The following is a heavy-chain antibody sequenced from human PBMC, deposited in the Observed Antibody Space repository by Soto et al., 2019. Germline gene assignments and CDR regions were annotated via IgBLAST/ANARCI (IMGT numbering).Heavy chain of an antibody. V-gene: IGHV4-61*03. D-gene: IGHD3-22*01. Sequence: QVQLQESGPGLVKPSETLSLTCSVSGGSVSNASFYWTWIRQAPGTGLEYIGYIFYTGVTNYNPSPSSRVTISLATAKNHCSLKLNSMTAADTAVYYCVRVLDSSWYADLWGRGTLVTVSS. CDR1: GGSVSNASFY. CDR3: VRVLDSSWYADL. CDR2: IFYTGVT. J-gene: IGHJ2*01.